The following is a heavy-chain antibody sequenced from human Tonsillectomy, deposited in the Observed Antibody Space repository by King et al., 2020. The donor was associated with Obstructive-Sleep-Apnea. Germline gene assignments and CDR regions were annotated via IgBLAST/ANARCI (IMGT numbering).Heavy chain of an antibody. CDR3: AREWAVYDSLPYGDGMDG. V-gene: IGHV4-31*03. J-gene: IGHJ6*02. D-gene: IGHD3-22*01. Sequence: VQLQESGPGLVKPSQTLSLTCTVSGGSIRSDTYYWGWIRQHPGKGLEWIGYIYYSWSTYYNPSPKRSVTISVDTSKNQFPLKLSSVTAEDTAVYYCAREWAVYDSLPYGDGMDGWGQGTTVTVSS. CDR1: GGSIRSDTYY. CDR2: IYYSWST.